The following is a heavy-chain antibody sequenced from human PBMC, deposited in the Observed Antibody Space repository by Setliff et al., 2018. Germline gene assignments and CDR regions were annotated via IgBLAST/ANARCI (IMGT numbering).Heavy chain of an antibody. CDR3: ARFLDPRDGYQNSPGFDF. V-gene: IGHV4-59*01. CDR1: GGSINNYY. Sequence: SETLSLTCTVSGGSINNYYWSWIRQSPGKGLEWIGYIDTSGSTDYNPSLKSRVTISLDTPKNRFSLKLSYMTAADTAVYYCARFLDPRDGYQNSPGFDFWGQGALVTVSS. CDR2: IDTSGST. J-gene: IGHJ4*02. D-gene: IGHD2-21*01.